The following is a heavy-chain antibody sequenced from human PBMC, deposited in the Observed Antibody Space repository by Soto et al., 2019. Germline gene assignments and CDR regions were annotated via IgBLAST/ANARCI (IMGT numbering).Heavy chain of an antibody. CDR3: ARTYSRRWYYYYGMDV. D-gene: IGHD6-13*01. V-gene: IGHV3-33*01. Sequence: LRLSCAASGFTFSSYGMHWVRQAPGKGLEWVAVIWYDGSNKYYADSVKGRFTISRDNSKNTLYLQMNSLRAEETAVYYCARTYSRRWYYYYGMDVWGQGATVTVSS. J-gene: IGHJ6*02. CDR1: GFTFSSYG. CDR2: IWYDGSNK.